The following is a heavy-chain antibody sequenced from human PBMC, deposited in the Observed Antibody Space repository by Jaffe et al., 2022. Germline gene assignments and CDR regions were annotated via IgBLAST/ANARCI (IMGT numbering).Heavy chain of an antibody. CDR3: TSSGWHPDYYYYYMDV. CDR1: GFTFSGSA. CDR2: IRSKANSYAT. D-gene: IGHD6-19*01. J-gene: IGHJ6*03. Sequence: EVQLVESGGGLVQPGGSLKLSCAASGFTFSGSAMHWVRQASGKGLEWVGRIRSKANSYATAYAASVKGRFTISRDDSKNTAYLQMNSLKTEDTAVYYCTSSGWHPDYYYYYMDVWGKGTTVTVSS. V-gene: IGHV3-73*02.